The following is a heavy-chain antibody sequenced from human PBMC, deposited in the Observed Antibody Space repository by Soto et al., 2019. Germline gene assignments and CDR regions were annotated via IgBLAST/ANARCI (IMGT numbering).Heavy chain of an antibody. D-gene: IGHD6-13*01. J-gene: IGHJ6*02. CDR1: GFTFSSYA. Sequence: GGSLRLSCAASGFTFSSYAMHWVRQAPGKGLEWVAVISYDGSNKYYADSVKGRFTISRDNSKNTLYLQMNSLRAEDTAVYYGARDHSSSWHNYYYYGMDVWGQGTTVTVSS. CDR3: ARDHSSSWHNYYYYGMDV. V-gene: IGHV3-30-3*01. CDR2: ISYDGSNK.